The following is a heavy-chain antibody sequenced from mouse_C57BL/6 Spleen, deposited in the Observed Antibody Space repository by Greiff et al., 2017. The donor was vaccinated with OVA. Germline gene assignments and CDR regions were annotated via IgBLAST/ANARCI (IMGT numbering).Heavy chain of an antibody. V-gene: IGHV5-6*01. CDR3: ARGGTKYYFDY. CDR2: ISSGGSYT. J-gene: IGHJ2*01. D-gene: IGHD3-3*01. CDR1: GFTFSSYG. Sequence: EVQGVESGGDLVKPGGSLKLSCAASGFTFSSYGMSWVRQTPDKRLEWVATISSGGSYTYYPDSVKGRFTISRDNAKNTLYLQMSSLKSEDTAMYYCARGGTKYYFDYWGQGTTLTVSS.